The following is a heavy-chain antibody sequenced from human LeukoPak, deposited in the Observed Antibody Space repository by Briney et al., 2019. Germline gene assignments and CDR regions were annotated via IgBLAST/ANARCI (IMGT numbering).Heavy chain of an antibody. CDR1: GYSISSDYH. V-gene: IGHV4-38-2*01. J-gene: IGHJ4*02. Sequence: KPSETLSLTCAVSGYSISSDYHWGWIRQPPGKGLEWIGSIYHSGSTYYNPSLKSRVTLSVDTSKNQFSLKLSSVTAADTTVYYCARVYSTGWRFFDYWGQGTLVTVSS. CDR2: IYHSGST. CDR3: ARVYSTGWRFFDY. D-gene: IGHD6-19*01.